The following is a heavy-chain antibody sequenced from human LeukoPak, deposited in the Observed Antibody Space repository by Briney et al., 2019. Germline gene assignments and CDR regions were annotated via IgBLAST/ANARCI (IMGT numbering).Heavy chain of an antibody. V-gene: IGHV4-34*01. CDR2: INHSGGT. J-gene: IGHJ5*02. CDR1: GGSFSGYY. D-gene: IGHD2-21*02. Sequence: PSETLSLTCAVYGGSFSGYYWSWIRQPPGKGLEWIGEINHSGGTNYNPSLKSRVTISVDTSKNQFSLKLSSVTAADTAVYYCARGPNCGGDCYSDHWGQGTLVTVSS. CDR3: ARGPNCGGDCYSDH.